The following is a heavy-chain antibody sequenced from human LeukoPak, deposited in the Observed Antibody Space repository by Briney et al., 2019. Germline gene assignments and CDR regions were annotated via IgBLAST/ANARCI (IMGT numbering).Heavy chain of an antibody. Sequence: GGSLRLSCAASGFTFSSYAMHWVRQAPGKGLEWVAVISYDGSNKYYADSVKGRFTISRDNAENSLYLQMNSLRDEDTAVYYCARDRDYAFDSWGQGTLVTVSS. CDR3: ARDRDYAFDS. V-gene: IGHV3-30-3*01. CDR1: GFTFSSYA. J-gene: IGHJ4*02. D-gene: IGHD4-17*01. CDR2: ISYDGSNK.